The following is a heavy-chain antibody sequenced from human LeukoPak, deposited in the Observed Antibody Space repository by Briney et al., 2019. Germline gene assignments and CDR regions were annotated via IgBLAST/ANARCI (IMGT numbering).Heavy chain of an antibody. Sequence: PSETLSLTCTVSGGSITTSSYYWGWIRQPPGKGLEWIGIIYYSGSTYYNPSLKGRVTISVDTSKNQFSLKLSSVTAADTAVYYCARDQPIAALRLGYYYYGMDVWGQGTTVTVSS. CDR2: IYYSGST. CDR1: GGSITTSSYY. D-gene: IGHD6-6*01. CDR3: ARDQPIAALRLGYYYYGMDV. V-gene: IGHV4-39*07. J-gene: IGHJ6*02.